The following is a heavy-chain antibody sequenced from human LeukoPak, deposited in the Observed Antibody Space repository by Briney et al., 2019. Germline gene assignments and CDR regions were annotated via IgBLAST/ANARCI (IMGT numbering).Heavy chain of an antibody. J-gene: IGHJ5*02. CDR1: GGSISSSSYY. CDR3: ARGGSYGGNSGRYNP. Sequence: SETLSLTCTVSGGSISSSSYYWGWIRQPPGKGLEWIGYIYYSGSTNYNPSLKSRVTISVDTSKNQFSLKLSSVTAADTAVYYCARGGSYGGNSGRYNPWGQGTLVTVSS. V-gene: IGHV4-61*05. D-gene: IGHD4-23*01. CDR2: IYYSGST.